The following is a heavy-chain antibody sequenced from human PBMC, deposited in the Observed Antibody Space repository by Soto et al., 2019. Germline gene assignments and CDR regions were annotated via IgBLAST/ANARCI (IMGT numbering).Heavy chain of an antibody. J-gene: IGHJ6*02. CDR2: ISYDGSTK. V-gene: IGHV3-30-3*01. CDR1: GFIFSRYA. CDR3: ARSRWFCSGGTCYFYGMDA. D-gene: IGHD2-15*01. Sequence: GGSLRLSCAASGFIFSRYAMYWVRQAPGKGLECVAVISYDGSTKYYADSLKGRFTISRDNSKNTLYLQMNSLRAADAAVYFCARSRWFCSGGTCYFYGMDAWGQGTTVTVSS.